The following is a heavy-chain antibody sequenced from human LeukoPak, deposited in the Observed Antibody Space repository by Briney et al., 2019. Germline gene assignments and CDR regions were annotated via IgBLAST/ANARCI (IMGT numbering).Heavy chain of an antibody. Sequence: SVKVSCKASGGTFSNYAISWVRQAPGQGLEWMGRIIPIFGTPNYAQKFQGRVTITTDESTSTAYMELSSLRSEDTAVYYCAREVYSSGWFLFDYWGQGTLVTVSS. D-gene: IGHD6-19*01. V-gene: IGHV1-69*05. J-gene: IGHJ4*02. CDR1: GGTFSNYA. CDR2: IIPIFGTP. CDR3: AREVYSSGWFLFDY.